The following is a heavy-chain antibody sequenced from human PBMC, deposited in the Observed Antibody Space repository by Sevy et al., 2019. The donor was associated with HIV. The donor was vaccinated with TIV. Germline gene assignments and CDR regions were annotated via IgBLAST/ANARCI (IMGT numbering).Heavy chain of an antibody. Sequence: GGSLRLSCAASGFSFRNFGMHWVRQAPGKGLEWLALISFDGDTKYYGDSVKGRFTISRDNSKNTLYLQMNSLRVEDTGVYYCAKRGGDDTSGYVSYYYYGMDVWGQGTTVTVSS. CDR1: GFSFRNFG. CDR3: AKRGGDDTSGYVSYYYYGMDV. D-gene: IGHD3-22*01. V-gene: IGHV3-30*18. CDR2: ISFDGDTK. J-gene: IGHJ6*02.